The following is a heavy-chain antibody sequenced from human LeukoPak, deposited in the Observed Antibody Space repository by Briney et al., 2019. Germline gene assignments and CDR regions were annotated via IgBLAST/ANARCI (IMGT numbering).Heavy chain of an antibody. D-gene: IGHD5-18*01. J-gene: IGHJ4*02. CDR1: GFTFSSYA. CDR2: ISGSGGST. CDR3: AKGRRIQLWQFDY. V-gene: IGHV3-23*01. Sequence: PGGSVRLSCAASGFTFSSYAMSWVRQAPGKGLEWVSAISGSGGSTYYADSVKGRFTISRDNSKNTLYLQMNSLRAEDTAVYYCAKGRRIQLWQFDYWGQGTLVTVSS.